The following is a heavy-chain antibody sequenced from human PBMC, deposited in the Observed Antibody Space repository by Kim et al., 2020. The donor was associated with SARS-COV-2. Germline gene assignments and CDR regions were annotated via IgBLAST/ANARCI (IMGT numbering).Heavy chain of an antibody. Sequence: GGSLRLSCVASGSTFSNYAMSWVRQAPGKGLEWVSAMSGGGGSTYYAASGKGRFTISRDYSKNTLYLQMNTLGADDTAVYYCAKVLNWNDGRGMDAWGQGTTVTVSS. CDR2: MSGGGGST. CDR3: AKVLNWNDGRGMDA. CDR1: GSTFSNYA. J-gene: IGHJ6*02. D-gene: IGHD1-1*01. V-gene: IGHV3-23*01.